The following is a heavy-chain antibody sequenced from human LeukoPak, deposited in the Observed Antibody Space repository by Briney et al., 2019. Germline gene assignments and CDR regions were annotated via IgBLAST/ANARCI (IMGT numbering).Heavy chain of an antibody. J-gene: IGHJ3*02. CDR3: ANGYSSTYYNALDI. Sequence: GGSLRLSCAASGFTFSSYWMHWVRQAPGKGLVWVSRINSDGSSTNYADSVKSRFTTSRDNAKNTLYLQMSSLRVEDTAVYYCANGYSSTYYNALDIRGQGTMVTVSS. CDR1: GFTFSSYW. CDR2: INSDGSST. V-gene: IGHV3-74*01. D-gene: IGHD6-13*01.